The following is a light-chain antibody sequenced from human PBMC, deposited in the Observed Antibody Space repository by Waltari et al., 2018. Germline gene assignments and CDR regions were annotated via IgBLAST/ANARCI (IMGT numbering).Light chain of an antibody. CDR3: QQYYSAPLI. J-gene: IGKJ3*01. CDR1: QSVLYSSNNQNY. CDR2: WAS. V-gene: IGKV4-1*01. Sequence: DIVMTQSPDSLAVSLGERATINCKSSQSVLYSSNNQNYLAWYQQKPGQPPKLLIYWASTRESGVPDRFSGSGSGTDFTLTISSLQAEDVAVYYCQQYYSAPLIFGPGTKVDIK.